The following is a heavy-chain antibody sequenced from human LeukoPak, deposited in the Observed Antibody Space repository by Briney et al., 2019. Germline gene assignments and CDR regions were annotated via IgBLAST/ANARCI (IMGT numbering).Heavy chain of an antibody. D-gene: IGHD3-3*01. Sequence: GGSLRLSCAASGFTFSSYSMNWVRQAPGKGLEWVSSISSSSSYIYYADSVKGRFTISRDNAKNSLYLQMNSLRAEDTAVYYCARDPGDYDFWRGNYPSYYFDYWGQGTLVTVSS. CDR1: GFTFSSYS. V-gene: IGHV3-21*01. J-gene: IGHJ4*02. CDR2: ISSSSSYI. CDR3: ARDPGDYDFWRGNYPSYYFDY.